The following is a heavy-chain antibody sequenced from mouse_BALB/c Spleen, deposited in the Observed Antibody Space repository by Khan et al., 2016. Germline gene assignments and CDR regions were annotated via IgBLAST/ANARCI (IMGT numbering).Heavy chain of an antibody. V-gene: IGHV1-37*01. J-gene: IGHJ3*01. CDR1: GYSFTDYF. D-gene: IGHD2-3*01. CDR3: IPDGHYDY. CDR2: IDPYSGDT. Sequence: VRLQQSGPELVKPGASVKISCKASGYSFTDYFMNWVKQSHGKSLEWIGRIDPYSGDTFYNQKFKGKATLTVDKSSTTAHMDLLSLTSEDSAVYYCIPDGHYDYWGQGTLVTVSA.